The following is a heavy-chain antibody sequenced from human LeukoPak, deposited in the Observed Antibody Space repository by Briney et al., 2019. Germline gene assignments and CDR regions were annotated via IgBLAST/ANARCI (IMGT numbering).Heavy chain of an antibody. V-gene: IGHV3-13*01. D-gene: IGHD6-13*01. CDR1: GFTFSSYD. CDR3: ARGKRYSSSWFYNRFDP. J-gene: IGHJ5*02. Sequence: GGSLRLSCEVSGFTFSSYDMHWVRQTTGKGLEWVSGIGTTGDTHYPDSVKGRFTVSRENAKNSLYLQMNSLRAGDTAVYYCARGKRYSSSWFYNRFDPWGQGTLVTVSS. CDR2: IGTTGDT.